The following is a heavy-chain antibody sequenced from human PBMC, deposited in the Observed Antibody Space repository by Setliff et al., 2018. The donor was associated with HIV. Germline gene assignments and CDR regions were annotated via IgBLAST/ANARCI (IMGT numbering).Heavy chain of an antibody. D-gene: IGHD3-22*01. J-gene: IGHJ6*03. CDR3: ARETYYYDNPQYYYYYMDV. V-gene: IGHV4-39*07. CDR1: GGSISSSSYY. CDR2: IYTSGST. Sequence: PSETLSLTCTVSGGSISSSSYYWGWIRQPPGKGLEWIGSIYTSGSTNYNPSLKSRVTMSVDTSKNQFSLKLSSVTAADTAVYYCARETYYYDNPQYYYYYMDVWGKGTTVTVSS.